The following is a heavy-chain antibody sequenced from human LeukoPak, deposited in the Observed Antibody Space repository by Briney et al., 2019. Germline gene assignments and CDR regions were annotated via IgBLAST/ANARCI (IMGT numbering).Heavy chain of an antibody. Sequence: PGGSLRLSCAASGFTVSNNFMSWVRQAPGKGLEWVSVLYSTGNTYYADSVKGRFTISRDNSKNTLYLQMNSLRAEDTAVFYCARGHADSRGSWYGRFDYRGQGTLVTVSS. CDR2: LYSTGNT. CDR3: ARGHADSRGSWYGRFDY. V-gene: IGHV3-53*01. D-gene: IGHD6-13*01. CDR1: GFTVSNNF. J-gene: IGHJ4*02.